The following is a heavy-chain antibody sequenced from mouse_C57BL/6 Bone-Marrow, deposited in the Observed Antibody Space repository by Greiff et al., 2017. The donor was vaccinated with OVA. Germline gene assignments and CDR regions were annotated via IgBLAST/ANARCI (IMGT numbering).Heavy chain of an antibody. J-gene: IGHJ4*01. D-gene: IGHD2-5*01. CDR2: IYPRSGNT. Sequence: QVQLQQSGAELARPGASVKLSCKASGYTFTSYGISWVKQRTGQGLEWIGEIYPRSGNTYYNEKFKGKATLTAAKSSSTAYMELRRLTSEDSAVYFGARGRFYSNYPNYAMDYWGQGTSVTVSS. CDR3: ARGRFYSNYPNYAMDY. CDR1: GYTFTSYG. V-gene: IGHV1-81*01.